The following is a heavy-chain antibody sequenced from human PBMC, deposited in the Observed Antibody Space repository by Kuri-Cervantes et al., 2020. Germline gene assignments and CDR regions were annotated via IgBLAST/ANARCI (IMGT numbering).Heavy chain of an antibody. D-gene: IGHD3-22*01. CDR2: IKYDGNDK. V-gene: IGHV3-30*02. CDR1: RFTFNNYG. J-gene: IGHJ4*01. Sequence: GESLKISCAASRFTFNNYGMHWVRQAPGKGLEWVAFIKYDGNDKYYADSVKGRFTISRDNSRNTLYLQMNSLKTEDTAIYYCTTGPYFYDSSTYYYDYWGRGSLVTSPQ. CDR3: TTGPYFYDSSTYYYDY.